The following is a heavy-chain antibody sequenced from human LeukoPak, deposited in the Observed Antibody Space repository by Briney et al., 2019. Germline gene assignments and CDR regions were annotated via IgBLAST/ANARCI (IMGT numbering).Heavy chain of an antibody. CDR3: AQEGIAVPHLTRGYFNL. CDR2: MSHNGVKD. V-gene: IGHV3-30*18. D-gene: IGHD6-13*01. CDR1: GFIFSDFD. J-gene: IGHJ2*01. Sequence: GGSLRLSCAASGFIFSDFDMHWVRQAPGKGLQWVALMSHNGVKDSYEDSVKGRLTISRDNSKNTLYLQMNSLRTEDTAVYYCAQEGIAVPHLTRGYFNLWGRGSLVTVSS.